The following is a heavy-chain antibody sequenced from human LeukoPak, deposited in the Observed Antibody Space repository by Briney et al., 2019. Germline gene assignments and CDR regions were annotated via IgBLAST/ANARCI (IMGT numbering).Heavy chain of an antibody. V-gene: IGHV1-18*01. J-gene: IGHJ3*02. CDR3: ARVSGDLYDSSALGAFDI. CDR1: GGTFSSYG. Sequence: ASVKVSCKASGGTFSSYGISWVRQAPGQGLEWMGWISAYNGNTNYAQKLQGRVTMTTDTSTSTAYMELRSLRSDDTAVYYCARVSGDLYDSSALGAFDIWGQGTMVTVSS. D-gene: IGHD3-22*01. CDR2: ISAYNGNT.